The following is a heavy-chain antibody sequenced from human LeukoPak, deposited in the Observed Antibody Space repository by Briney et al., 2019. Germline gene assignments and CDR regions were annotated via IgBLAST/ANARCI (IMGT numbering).Heavy chain of an antibody. CDR3: ASPGSPYDILTGPGYCNY. CDR2: VNPNSGAS. D-gene: IGHD3-9*01. Sequence: ASVKVSCKASAYTFTGYYMHWVRQAPGQGLEWMGWVNPNSGASNYAQKFQGRVTMTRDTSISTAYMELSSLTYDDTAVYYCASPGSPYDILTGPGYCNYLGQGTLVTVSS. J-gene: IGHJ4*02. CDR1: AYTFTGYY. V-gene: IGHV1-2*02.